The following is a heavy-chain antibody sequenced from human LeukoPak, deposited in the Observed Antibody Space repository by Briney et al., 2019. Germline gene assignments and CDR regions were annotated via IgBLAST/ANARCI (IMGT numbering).Heavy chain of an antibody. CDR2: INPNSGGT. V-gene: IGHV1-2*02. J-gene: IGHJ6*03. CDR3: ARVLDYDFWSGYYHYYYYMDV. CDR1: GYTFTGYY. D-gene: IGHD3-3*01. Sequence: ASVKVSCKASGYTFTGYYMHWVRQAPGQGLEWMGWINPNSGGTNYAQKFQGRVTVTRDTSISTAYMELSRLRSDDTAVYYCARVLDYDFWSGYYHYYYYMDVWGKGTTVTVSS.